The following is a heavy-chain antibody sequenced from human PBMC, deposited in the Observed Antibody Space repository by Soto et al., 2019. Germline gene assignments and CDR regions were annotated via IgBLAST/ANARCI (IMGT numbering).Heavy chain of an antibody. Sequence: GGSLRLSCAASGFTFRSYAMSWVRQAPGKGLEWVSVISGSGDSTYYADSVKGRFTISRDNSKNTLYLQMNSLRAEDTAVYYCAKSEDRRFTVVGVRYSGMDVWGQETTVTVSS. CDR2: ISGSGDST. D-gene: IGHD3-3*01. CDR3: AKSEDRRFTVVGVRYSGMDV. J-gene: IGHJ6*02. CDR1: GFTFRSYA. V-gene: IGHV3-23*01.